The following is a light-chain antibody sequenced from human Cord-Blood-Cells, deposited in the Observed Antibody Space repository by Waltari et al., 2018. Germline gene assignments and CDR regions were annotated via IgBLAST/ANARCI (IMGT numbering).Light chain of an antibody. CDR3: AAWDDSLSGWV. Sequence: QSVLTQPPSASGTPGQRVTISCSGSSSNIGSNHSYWYQQLPGTAPKLLIYRNNQRPSGVPDRFSGSKSGTSASLAISGLRSEDEADYYCAAWDDSLSGWVFGGGTKLTVL. CDR2: RNN. CDR1: SSNIGSNH. V-gene: IGLV1-47*01. J-gene: IGLJ3*02.